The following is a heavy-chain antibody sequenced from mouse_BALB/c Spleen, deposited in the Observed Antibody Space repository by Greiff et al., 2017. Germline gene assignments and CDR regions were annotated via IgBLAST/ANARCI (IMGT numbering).Heavy chain of an antibody. Sequence: EVQGVESGGGLVKPGGSLKLSCAASGFTFSSYAMSWVRQTPEKRLEWVASISSGGSTYYPDSVKGRFTISRDNARNILYLQMSSLRSEDTAMYYCARGDYYGYVPFYAMDYWGQGTSVTVSS. CDR1: GFTFSSYA. V-gene: IGHV5-6-5*01. CDR2: ISSGGST. J-gene: IGHJ4*01. D-gene: IGHD1-2*01. CDR3: ARGDYYGYVPFYAMDY.